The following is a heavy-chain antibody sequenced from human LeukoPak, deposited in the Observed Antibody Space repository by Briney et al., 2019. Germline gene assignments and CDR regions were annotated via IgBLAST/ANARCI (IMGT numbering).Heavy chain of an antibody. CDR1: GFTFSTYW. CDR3: ARPIAAAANNWFDP. D-gene: IGHD6-13*01. CDR2: IKQDGSER. V-gene: IGHV3-7*01. J-gene: IGHJ5*02. Sequence: GGSLRLSCAASGFTFSTYWMHWVRQAPGKGLEWVANIKQDGSERYYVDSVKGRFTISRDNAKNSLYLQMNSLRGEDTAVYYCARPIAAAANNWFDPWGQGTLVTVSS.